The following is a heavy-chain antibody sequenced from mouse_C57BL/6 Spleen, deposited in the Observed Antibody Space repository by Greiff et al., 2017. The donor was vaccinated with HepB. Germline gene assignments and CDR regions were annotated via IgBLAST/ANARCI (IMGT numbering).Heavy chain of an antibody. CDR2: IDPNSGGT. Sequence: QVQLQQPGAELVKPGASVKLSCKASGYTFTSYWMHWVKQRPGRGLEWIGRIDPNSGGTKYNEKFKSKATLTVDKSSSTAYMQLSSLTSEDSAVYYCARFRGTYDYPAWFAYWGQGTLVTVSA. V-gene: IGHV1-62-3*01. J-gene: IGHJ3*01. D-gene: IGHD2-4*01. CDR3: ARFRGTYDYPAWFAY. CDR1: GYTFTSYW.